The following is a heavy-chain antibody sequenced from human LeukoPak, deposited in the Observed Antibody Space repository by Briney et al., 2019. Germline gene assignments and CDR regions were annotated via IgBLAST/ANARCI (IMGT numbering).Heavy chain of an antibody. CDR1: GGSISSGGYY. CDR3: ARLRVYCTNGVCKNGYYFDC. Sequence: SETLSLTCTVSGGSISSGGYYWSWIRQHPGKGLEWIGYIYYSGSTYYNPSLKSRVTISVDTSKNQFSLKLSSVTAADTAVYYCARLRVYCTNGVCKNGYYFDCWGQGTLVTVSS. J-gene: IGHJ4*02. V-gene: IGHV4-31*03. CDR2: IYYSGST. D-gene: IGHD2-8*01.